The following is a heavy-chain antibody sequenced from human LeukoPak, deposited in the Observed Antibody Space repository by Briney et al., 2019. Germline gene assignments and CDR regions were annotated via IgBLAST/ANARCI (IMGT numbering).Heavy chain of an antibody. CDR3: ARRGLLRTPDAFDI. CDR1: GFTFSSYS. V-gene: IGHV4-34*01. CDR2: INHSGST. J-gene: IGHJ3*02. Sequence: GSLRLSCAASGFTFSSYSMNWVRQPPGKGLEWIGEINHSGSTNYNPSLKSRVTISVDTSKNQFSLKLSSVTAADTAVYYCARRGLLRTPDAFDIWGQGTMVTVSS. D-gene: IGHD3/OR15-3a*01.